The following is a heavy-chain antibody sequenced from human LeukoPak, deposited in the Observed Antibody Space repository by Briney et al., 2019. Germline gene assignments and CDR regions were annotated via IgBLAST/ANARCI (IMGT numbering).Heavy chain of an antibody. V-gene: IGHV1-18*01. J-gene: IGHJ3*02. Sequence: ASVKVSCKASGYTFTSYGISWVRQAPGQGLEWMGWISAYNGNTNYAQKLQGRVTMTTDTSTSTAYMELRSLRPDDTAVYYCASIPPKYQLPLEAFDIWGQGTMVTVSS. CDR2: ISAYNGNT. CDR1: GYTFTSYG. CDR3: ASIPPKYQLPLEAFDI. D-gene: IGHD2-2*01.